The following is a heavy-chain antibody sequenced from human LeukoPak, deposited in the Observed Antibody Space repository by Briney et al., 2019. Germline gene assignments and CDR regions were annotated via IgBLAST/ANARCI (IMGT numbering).Heavy chain of an antibody. CDR3: ARGRDGYNLSY. CDR2: ISTGGST. CDR1: GGSISSYY. V-gene: IGHV4-4*07. J-gene: IGHJ4*02. D-gene: IGHD5-24*01. Sequence: PSETLSLTCTVSGGSISSYYWSWIRQPAGKGLEWIGRISTGGSTNYNPSLKSRVTISVDTSKNQFSLKLSSVTAADTAVYYCARGRDGYNLSYWGQGTLVTVSS.